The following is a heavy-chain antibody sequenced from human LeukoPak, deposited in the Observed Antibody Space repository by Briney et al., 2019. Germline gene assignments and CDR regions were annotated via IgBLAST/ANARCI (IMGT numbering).Heavy chain of an antibody. CDR1: GFTFSSYS. J-gene: IGHJ6*03. V-gene: IGHV3-21*01. D-gene: IGHD6-13*01. CDR3: AGGIAAAFLRRAIGYYMDV. Sequence: GGSLRLSCAASGFTFSSYSMNWVRQAPGKGLEWVSSISSSSSYIYYADPVKGRFTISRDNAKNSLYLQMNSLRAEDTAVYYCAGGIAAAFLRRAIGYYMDVWGKGTTVTVSS. CDR2: ISSSSSYI.